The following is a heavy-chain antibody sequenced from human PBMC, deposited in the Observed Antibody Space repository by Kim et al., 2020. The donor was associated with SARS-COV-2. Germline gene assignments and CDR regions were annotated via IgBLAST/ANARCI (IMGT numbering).Heavy chain of an antibody. CDR1: GGSISSYY. Sequence: SETLSLTCTVSGGSISSYYWSWIRQPPGKGLERIWYVYYSGSTNYNPSLKSRVTVSVATSKNQFSLKLSSVTAAATAVYYCARRGQSYYGLVRGAFAIW. V-gene: IGHV4-59*08. D-gene: IGHD3-10*01. CDR2: VYYSGST. CDR3: ARRGQSYYGLVRGAFAI. J-gene: IGHJ3*02.